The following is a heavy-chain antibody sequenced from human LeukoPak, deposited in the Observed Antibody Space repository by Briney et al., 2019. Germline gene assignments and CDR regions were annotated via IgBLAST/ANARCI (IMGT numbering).Heavy chain of an antibody. CDR1: GFTFRNYA. V-gene: IGHV3-23*01. CDR3: ARDRGAAAGTDLDY. D-gene: IGHD6-13*01. J-gene: IGHJ4*02. Sequence: PGRSLRLSCAASGFTFRNYAMNWVRQAPGKGLEWVSAISGGGASKHYAGSVKGRFTISRDNSKNTLWLQMNSLRAEDTAVYYCARDRGAAAGTDLDYWGQGALVTVSS. CDR2: ISGGGASK.